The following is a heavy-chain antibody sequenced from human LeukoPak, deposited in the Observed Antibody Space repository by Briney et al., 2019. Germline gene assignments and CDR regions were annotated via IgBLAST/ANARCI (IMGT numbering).Heavy chain of an antibody. CDR1: GYSFTSYW. D-gene: IGHD3-22*01. CDR3: ARRPHYYGSSGYSFDY. CDR2: IYPGDSDT. J-gene: IGHJ4*02. V-gene: IGHV5-51*01. Sequence: LGESLKISCKGSGYSFTSYWIGWVRQMPGKGLEWMVIIYPGDSDTRYSPSFQGQVTISADKSITTAYLQWNSLKASDTAMYYCARRPHYYGSSGYSFDYWGQGTLVTVSS.